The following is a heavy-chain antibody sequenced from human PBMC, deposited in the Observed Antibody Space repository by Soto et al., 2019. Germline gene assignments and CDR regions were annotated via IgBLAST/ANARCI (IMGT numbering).Heavy chain of an antibody. CDR2: INPSGGST. Sequence: ASVKVSCKASGYTFTSYYMHWVRQAPGQGLEWMRIINPSGGSTSYAQKFQGRVTMTRDTSTSTVYMELSSLRSEDTAVYYCAXDYYDSSGYYYSYYFDYWGQGTLVTVSS. CDR3: AXDYYDSSGYYYSYYFDY. D-gene: IGHD3-22*01. J-gene: IGHJ4*02. V-gene: IGHV1-46*01. CDR1: GYTFTSYY.